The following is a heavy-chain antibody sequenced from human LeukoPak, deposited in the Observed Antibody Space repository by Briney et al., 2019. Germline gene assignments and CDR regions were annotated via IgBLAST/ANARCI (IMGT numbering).Heavy chain of an antibody. D-gene: IGHD3-10*01. CDR3: ARGQRVLWFGISYFDY. CDR2: IKQDGSEK. J-gene: IGHJ4*02. CDR1: GFTFSNYW. V-gene: IGHV3-7*03. Sequence: GGSLRLSCTASGFTFSNYWMNWVRQAPGRGLEWVTNIKQDGSEKYYVDSVKGRFTISRDNAKNSLYLQMNSLRAEDTAVYYCARGQRVLWFGISYFDYWGQGTLVTVSS.